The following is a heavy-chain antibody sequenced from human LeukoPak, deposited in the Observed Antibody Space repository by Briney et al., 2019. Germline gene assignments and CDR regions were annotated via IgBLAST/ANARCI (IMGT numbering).Heavy chain of an antibody. CDR2: IYYSGST. Sequence: SETLSLTCTVSGGSISSSLWSWIRQPPGKGLEWIGYIYYSGSTNYNPSLKSRVTISVDTSKNQFSLKLSSVTAADTAVYYCASGSYPYYFDYWGQGTLVTVSS. D-gene: IGHD1-26*01. CDR1: GGSISSSL. J-gene: IGHJ4*02. V-gene: IGHV4-59*08. CDR3: ASGSYPYYFDY.